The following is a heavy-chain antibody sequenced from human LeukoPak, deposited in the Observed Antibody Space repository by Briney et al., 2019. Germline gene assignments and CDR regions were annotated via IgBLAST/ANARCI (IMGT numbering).Heavy chain of an antibody. CDR3: ARGDDSSGYYYEVSDY. V-gene: IGHV3-23*01. D-gene: IGHD3-22*01. Sequence: GGSLRLSCAASGFTVSSYAMSWVRQAPGRGLEWVSAISGSGGSTYYADSVKGRFTISRDNAKNSLYLQMNSLRAEDTAVYYCARGDDSSGYYYEVSDYWGQGTLVTVSS. J-gene: IGHJ4*02. CDR2: ISGSGGST. CDR1: GFTVSSYA.